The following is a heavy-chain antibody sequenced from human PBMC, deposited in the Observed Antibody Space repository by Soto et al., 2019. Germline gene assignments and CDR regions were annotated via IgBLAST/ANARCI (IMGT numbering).Heavy chain of an antibody. CDR3: ASDKFGESRYYFYGMDV. CDR1: GFTFSSYS. J-gene: IGHJ6*02. Sequence: EVQLVESGGGLVKPGGSLRLSCAASGFTFSSYSINWVRQAPGKGLEWVSSISRSISYIYYADSVEGRFTIARDNAKDSLYLQMSSLRAEETAVYYCASDKFGESRYYFYGMDVWGQGTTVTVSS. V-gene: IGHV3-21*01. CDR2: ISRSISYI. D-gene: IGHD3-10*01.